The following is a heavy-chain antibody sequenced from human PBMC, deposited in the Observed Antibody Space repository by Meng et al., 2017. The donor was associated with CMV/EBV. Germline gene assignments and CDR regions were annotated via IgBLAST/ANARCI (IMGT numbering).Heavy chain of an antibody. CDR3: AADLVAASYDFWSGYYGGGWFDP. Sequence: SVKVSCKASGFTFTSSAVQWVRQARGQRLEWIGWIVVGSGNTNYAQKFQERVTITRDMSTSTAYMELSSLRSEDTAVYYCAADLVAASYDFWSGYYGGGWFDPWGQGTLVTVSS. CDR2: IVVGSGNT. J-gene: IGHJ5*02. V-gene: IGHV1-58*01. CDR1: GFTFTSSA. D-gene: IGHD3-3*01.